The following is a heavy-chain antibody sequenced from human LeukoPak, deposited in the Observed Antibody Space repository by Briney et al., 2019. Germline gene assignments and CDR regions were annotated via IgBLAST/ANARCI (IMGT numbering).Heavy chain of an antibody. D-gene: IGHD5-24*01. Sequence: PGGSLRLSCEVSGFTLSNYWMHWVRQTPGKGLVWVSRINSDGSSTNYADSVKGRFTISRDNAKNTLYLQMNSLRAEGTAVYYCAIMRRLQSSVDYWGQGTLVTVSS. J-gene: IGHJ4*02. CDR2: INSDGSST. CDR1: GFTLSNYW. CDR3: AIMRRLQSSVDY. V-gene: IGHV3-74*01.